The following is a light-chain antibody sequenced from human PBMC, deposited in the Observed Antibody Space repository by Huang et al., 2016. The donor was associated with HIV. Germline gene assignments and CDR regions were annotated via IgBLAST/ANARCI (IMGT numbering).Light chain of an antibody. CDR1: QSINSY. CDR3: QQSYNTPLT. Sequence: DIQMTQSPSSLSASVGDRVTITCRASQSINSYLNWYQQKPGKAPKVLLYAASSLQSGGPTRFSGSGSGTDFTLTINSLQPEDFAIYYCQQSYNTPLTFGGGTRLEIK. V-gene: IGKV1-39*01. J-gene: IGKJ4*01. CDR2: AAS.